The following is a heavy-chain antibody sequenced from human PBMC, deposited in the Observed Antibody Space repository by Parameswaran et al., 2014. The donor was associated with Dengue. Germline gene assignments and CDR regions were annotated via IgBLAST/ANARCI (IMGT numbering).Heavy chain of an antibody. Sequence: WVRQAPGQGLEWMGWIHPDRGGTNYAQKFQGRVTMTRDTSISTAYMELSSLRSADTAVYYCARLVVVVAATRESDYWGQGTLVTVSS. J-gene: IGHJ4*02. CDR2: IHPDRGGT. V-gene: IGHV1-2*02. CDR3: ARLVVVVAATRESDY. D-gene: IGHD2-15*01.